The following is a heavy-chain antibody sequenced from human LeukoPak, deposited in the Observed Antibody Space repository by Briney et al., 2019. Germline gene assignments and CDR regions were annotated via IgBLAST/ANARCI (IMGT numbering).Heavy chain of an antibody. CDR1: GGSISSYY. V-gene: IGHV4-59*01. J-gene: IGHJ4*02. CDR3: ARGRRTAVVTDFDY. Sequence: SETLYLTCTVSGGSISSYYWTWIRQPPGKGLEWIGYIHYSGSSRSHPSLNSRVTMSVDTSKSQFFLKLTSVTAADTAVYYCARGRRTAVVTDFDYWGQGTLVTVSS. D-gene: IGHD2-21*02. CDR2: IHYSGSS.